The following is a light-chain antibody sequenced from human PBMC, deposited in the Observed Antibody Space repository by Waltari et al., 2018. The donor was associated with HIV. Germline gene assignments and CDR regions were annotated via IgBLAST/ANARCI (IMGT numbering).Light chain of an antibody. CDR3: QQDNNWPPAWT. Sequence: EIVMTQSPVTLSASPGERVTLSCRASESVNSDLAWYQQKPGQAPRLLIHGASTRATGIPPRFSGSGSETQFILTISSLQSEDCAVYYCQQDNNWPPAWTFGRGTRVEI. J-gene: IGKJ1*01. CDR1: ESVNSD. V-gene: IGKV3-15*01. CDR2: GAS.